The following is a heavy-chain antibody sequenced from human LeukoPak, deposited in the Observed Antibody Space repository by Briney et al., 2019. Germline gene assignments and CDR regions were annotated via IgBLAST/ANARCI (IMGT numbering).Heavy chain of an antibody. CDR1: GYTFTSYG. D-gene: IGHD3-3*01. J-gene: IGHJ6*02. CDR3: ARVSYYDFWSGPPQYYYYGMDV. CDR2: ISA. Sequence: ASVKVSCKASGYTFTSYGISWVRQAPGQGLEWMGWISAQKLQGRVTMTTDTSTSTAYMELRSLRSDDTAVYYCARVSYYDFWSGPPQYYYYGMDVWGQGTTVTVSS. V-gene: IGHV1-18*01.